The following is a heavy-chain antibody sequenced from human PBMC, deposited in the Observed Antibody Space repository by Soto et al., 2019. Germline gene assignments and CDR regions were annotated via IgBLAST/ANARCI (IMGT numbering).Heavy chain of an antibody. J-gene: IGHJ6*02. D-gene: IGHD3-3*01. CDR2: IYYSGST. V-gene: IGHV4-39*02. CDR3: ARDGPEFWSGSVLMDV. CDR1: GGSISSSSYY. Sequence: QLQLQESGPGLVKPSETLSLTCTVSGGSISSSSYYWGWIRQPPGKGLEWIGSIYYSGSTYYNPSLPSRVTISVDTSKNEFSLKLSSVTAADTAVYYCARDGPEFWSGSVLMDVGGQGTTVTVSS.